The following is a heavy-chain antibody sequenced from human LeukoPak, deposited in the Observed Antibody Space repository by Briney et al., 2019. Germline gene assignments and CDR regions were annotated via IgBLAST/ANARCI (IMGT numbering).Heavy chain of an antibody. D-gene: IGHD2/OR15-2a*01. CDR3: TTERSWVLLRPYGLDI. CDR1: GFNSKYVW. Sequence: GGSLRLSCAASGFNSKYVWMNWVRQAPGKGLAWVGRIRTTIEGERRDYPPPVKGRFTISRDDSKTTLYLQMNGLKTEDSGVYYCTTERSWVLLRPYGLDIWGQGTTVTVSS. V-gene: IGHV3-15*01. CDR2: IRTTIEGERR. J-gene: IGHJ6*02.